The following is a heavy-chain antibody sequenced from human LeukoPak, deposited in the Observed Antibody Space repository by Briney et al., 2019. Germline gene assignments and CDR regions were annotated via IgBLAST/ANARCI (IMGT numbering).Heavy chain of an antibody. J-gene: IGHJ3*02. CDR3: VRDLGDYVYHAFDI. CDR1: GGSVSSGSYY. Sequence: SETLSLTCTVSGGSVSSGSYYWSWIRQPPGTGLEWIGYIYYSGSTNYNPSLKSRVTISVDTSKNQFSLKLSSVTAADTAVYYCVRDLGDYVYHAFDIWGQGTMVTVSS. CDR2: IYYSGST. D-gene: IGHD4-17*01. V-gene: IGHV4-61*01.